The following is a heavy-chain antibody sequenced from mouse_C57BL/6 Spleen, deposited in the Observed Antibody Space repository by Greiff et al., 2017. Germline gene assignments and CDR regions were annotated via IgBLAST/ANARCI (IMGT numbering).Heavy chain of an antibody. CDR2: ISNGGGST. V-gene: IGHV5-12*01. CDR1: GFTFSDYY. J-gene: IGHJ1*03. Sequence: EVKLVESGGGLVQPGGSLKLSCAASGFTFSDYYMYWVRQTPEKRLEWVAYISNGGGSTYYPDTVKGRFTISRDNAKNTLYLQMSRLKSEDTAMYYCASRRDGSSLKYFEVWGTGTTVTVSS. CDR3: ASRRDGSSLKYFEV. D-gene: IGHD1-1*01.